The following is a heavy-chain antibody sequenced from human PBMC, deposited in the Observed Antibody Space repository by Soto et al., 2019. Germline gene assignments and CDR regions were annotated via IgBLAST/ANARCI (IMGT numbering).Heavy chain of an antibody. CDR3: ARDLVGKNYVFPVNIEYYYYYGMDV. CDR1: GXTFSSYE. D-gene: IGHD3-16*01. V-gene: IGHV3-48*03. J-gene: IGHJ6*02. CDR2: ISSSGSTI. Sequence: LRLSFAASGXTFSSYEMNWVRQAPGKGLEWVSYISSSGSTIYYADSVKGRFTISRDNAKNSLYLQMNSLRAEDTAVYYCARDLVGKNYVFPVNIEYYYYYGMDVWGQGTTVTVSS.